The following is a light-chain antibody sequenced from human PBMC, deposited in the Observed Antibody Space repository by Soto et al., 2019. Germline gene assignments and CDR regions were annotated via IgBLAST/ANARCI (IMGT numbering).Light chain of an antibody. V-gene: IGLV2-8*01. CDR1: RRDIGGYDF. J-gene: IGLJ1*01. CDR3: CSFAGGTNLV. Sequence: QSVLIQPPSASGSPGQSVTISCTGTRRDIGGYDFVSWYRQHPGKAPKLLISEVTKRPSGVPDRFSGSKSGNTASLTISGLQSDDEADYYCCSFAGGTNLVFGTGTKVTVL. CDR2: EVT.